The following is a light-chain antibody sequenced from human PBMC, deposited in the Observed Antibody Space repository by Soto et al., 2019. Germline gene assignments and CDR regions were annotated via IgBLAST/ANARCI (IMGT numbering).Light chain of an antibody. V-gene: IGKV3-20*01. J-gene: IGKJ5*01. CDR1: QSVSSTY. CDR2: GAS. CDR3: QQSGNSPLT. Sequence: EIVLTQSPGTLSLPPGERATLSCRASQSVSSTYLAWYQQKPGQAPRLLIYGASSRATGIPDRFSGSGSGTDFTLTISRLEPEDFAVYFCQQSGNSPLTFGQGTRLEIK.